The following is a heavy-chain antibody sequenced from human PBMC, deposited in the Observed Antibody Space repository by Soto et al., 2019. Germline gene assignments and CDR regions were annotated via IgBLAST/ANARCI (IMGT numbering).Heavy chain of an antibody. CDR3: AKGRRYHIVVVTAMLY. J-gene: IGHJ4*02. CDR1: GFTFSSYA. V-gene: IGHV3-23*01. CDR2: ISGSGGST. Sequence: EVQLLESGGGLVQPGGSLRLSCAASGFTFSSYAMSWVRQAPGKGLEWVSAISGSGGSTYYADSVKGRFTISRDNSKNTLYLQMNRLRAEDTAVYYCAKGRRYHIVVVTAMLYWGQGTLVTVSS. D-gene: IGHD2-21*02.